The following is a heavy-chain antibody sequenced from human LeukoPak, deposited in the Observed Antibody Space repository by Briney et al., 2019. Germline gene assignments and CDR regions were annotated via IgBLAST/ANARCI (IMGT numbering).Heavy chain of an antibody. CDR3: ARDRKHSSGWYAYSEFDY. CDR2: ISAYNGNT. D-gene: IGHD6-19*01. J-gene: IGHJ4*02. Sequence: ASVKVSCKASGYTFTSYGISWVRQAPGQGLEWMGWISAYNGNTNYAQKLQGRVTMTTDTSTSTAYMELGSLRSDDTAVYYCARDRKHSSGWYAYSEFDYWGQGTLVTVSS. CDR1: GYTFTSYG. V-gene: IGHV1-18*01.